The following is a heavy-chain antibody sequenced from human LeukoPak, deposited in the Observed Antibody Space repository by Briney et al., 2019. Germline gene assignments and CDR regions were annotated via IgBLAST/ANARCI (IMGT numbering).Heavy chain of an antibody. CDR2: MNPNSGNT. CDR3: ARDSSYDSSANYYGMDV. V-gene: IGHV1-8*02. CDR1: GYTFTSYN. D-gene: IGHD3-22*01. J-gene: IGHJ6*02. Sequence: ASVKVSCKASGYTFTSYNINWQQQATGQGLEWMGWMNPNSGNTGYSQKFQGRVTMTSNTSISTAYMELSSLRSEDTAVYYCARDSSYDSSANYYGMDVWGQGTTVTVSS.